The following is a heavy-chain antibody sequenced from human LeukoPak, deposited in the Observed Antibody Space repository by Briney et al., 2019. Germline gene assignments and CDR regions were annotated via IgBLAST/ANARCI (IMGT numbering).Heavy chain of an antibody. CDR3: ARLTSSSWYKDWFDP. Sequence: SETLPLTCTVSGGSISSYYWSWIRQPPGKGLEWIGYIYYSGSTNYNPSLKSRVTISVDTSKNQFSLKLSSVTAADTAVYYCARLTSSSWYKDWFDPWGQGTLVTVSS. D-gene: IGHD6-13*01. CDR2: IYYSGST. J-gene: IGHJ5*02. V-gene: IGHV4-59*01. CDR1: GGSISSYY.